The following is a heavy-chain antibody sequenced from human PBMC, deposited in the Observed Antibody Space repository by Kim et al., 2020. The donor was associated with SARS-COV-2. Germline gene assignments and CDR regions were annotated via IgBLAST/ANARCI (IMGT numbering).Heavy chain of an antibody. V-gene: IGHV3-48*03. CDR3: AREDSGEWNSGYYGMDV. D-gene: IGHD5-12*01. CDR1: GFTFSSYE. Sequence: GGSLRLSCAASGFTFSSYEMNWVRQAPGKGLEWVSYISSSGSTIYYADSVKGRFTISRDNAKNSRYLQMNSLRAEDTAVYYCAREDSGEWNSGYYGMDVWRQGTTVTVSS. J-gene: IGHJ6*02. CDR2: ISSSGSTI.